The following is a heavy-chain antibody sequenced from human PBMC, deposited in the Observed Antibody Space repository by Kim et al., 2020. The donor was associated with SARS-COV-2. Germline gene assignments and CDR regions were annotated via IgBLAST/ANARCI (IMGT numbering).Heavy chain of an antibody. Sequence: ASVKVSCKASGYTFTSYYMHWVRQAPGQGLEWMGIINPSGGSTSYAQKFQGRVTMTRDTSTSTVYMELSSLRSEDTAVYYCASGKPCGGDCYAFDYWGQGTLVTVSS. CDR3: ASGKPCGGDCYAFDY. CDR1: GYTFTSYY. D-gene: IGHD2-21*02. CDR2: INPSGGST. V-gene: IGHV1-46*01. J-gene: IGHJ4*02.